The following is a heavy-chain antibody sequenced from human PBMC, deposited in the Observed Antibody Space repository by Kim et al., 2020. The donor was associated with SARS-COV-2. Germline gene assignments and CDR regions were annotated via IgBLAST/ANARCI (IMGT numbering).Heavy chain of an antibody. D-gene: IGHD1-26*01. CDR3: VKGRAGSN. V-gene: IGHV3-23*01. J-gene: IGHJ4*02. CDR2: GGTT. Sequence: GGTTYYADSVQGRFSISRDNSKNTLYLQMNSLRAEDTAIYYCVKGRAGSNWGQGTLVTVSS.